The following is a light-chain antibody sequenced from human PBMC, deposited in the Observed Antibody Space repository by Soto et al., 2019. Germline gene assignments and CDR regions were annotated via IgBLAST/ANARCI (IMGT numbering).Light chain of an antibody. V-gene: IGKV1-5*01. CDR3: QQYNHYWT. J-gene: IGKJ1*01. CDR1: QSISSW. Sequence: IQMPQSHPTLSASVGDRVTITCRASQSISSWLAWYQQKPGKAPKVLIYDASSLESGVPSRFSGSGSGTEFSLTISSLQPDDFATYYCQQYNHYWTFGQGTKVDIK. CDR2: DAS.